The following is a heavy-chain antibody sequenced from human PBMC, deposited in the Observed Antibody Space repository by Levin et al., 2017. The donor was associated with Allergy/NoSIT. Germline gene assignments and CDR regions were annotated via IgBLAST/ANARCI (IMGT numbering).Heavy chain of an antibody. V-gene: IGHV3-7*01. CDR2: IKQDGSEK. D-gene: IGHD4-23*01. CDR1: GFTFSSYW. CDR3: ARATYDYGGRFDY. Sequence: SCAASGFTFSSYWMSWVRQAPGKGLEWVANIKQDGSEKYYVDSVKGRFTISRDNAKNSLYLQMNSLRAEDTAVYYCARATYDYGGRFDYWGQGTLVTVSS. J-gene: IGHJ4*02.